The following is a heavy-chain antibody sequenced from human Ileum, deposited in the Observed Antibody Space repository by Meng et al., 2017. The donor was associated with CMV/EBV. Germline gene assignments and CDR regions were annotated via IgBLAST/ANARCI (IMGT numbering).Heavy chain of an antibody. D-gene: IGHD3-3*01. CDR2: ISSSSSYI. CDR1: GFTFSSYS. CDR3: ATSNDFWSGSSFDY. J-gene: IGHJ4*02. V-gene: IGHV3-21*01. Sequence: ASGFTFSSYSMDWVRQAPGKGLEWVSSISSSSSYIYYADSVKGRFTISRDNAKNSLYLQMNSLRAEDTAVYYCATSNDFWSGSSFDYWGQGTLVTVSS.